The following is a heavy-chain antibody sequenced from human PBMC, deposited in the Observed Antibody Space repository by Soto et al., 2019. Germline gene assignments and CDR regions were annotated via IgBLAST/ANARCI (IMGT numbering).Heavy chain of an antibody. CDR1: GFTFSSYS. D-gene: IGHD6-13*01. CDR3: AKTGYSSSWYPTLGNYYGMDV. CDR2: ISSSSSYI. J-gene: IGHJ6*02. V-gene: IGHV3-21*01. Sequence: LRLSCAASGFTFSSYSMNWVRQAPGKGLEWVSSISSSSSYIYYADSVKGRFTISRDNAKNSLYLQMNSLRAEDTAVYYCAKTGYSSSWYPTLGNYYGMDVWGQGTTVTVSS.